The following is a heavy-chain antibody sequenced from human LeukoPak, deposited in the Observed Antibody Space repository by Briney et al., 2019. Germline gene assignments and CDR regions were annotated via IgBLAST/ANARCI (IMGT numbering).Heavy chain of an antibody. J-gene: IGHJ5*02. D-gene: IGHD4-23*01. CDR1: GFTFSDSY. CDR3: ARDRGYSTFDN. V-gene: IGHV3-7*01. Sequence: GGSLRLSCAASGFTFSDSYMSWIRQVPGKGLEWVANMKEDGGEINYVDSVKGRFTISRDNAKNSLYLHMNSLRVEDTAVYYCARDRGYSTFDNWGQGTLVTVSS. CDR2: MKEDGGEI.